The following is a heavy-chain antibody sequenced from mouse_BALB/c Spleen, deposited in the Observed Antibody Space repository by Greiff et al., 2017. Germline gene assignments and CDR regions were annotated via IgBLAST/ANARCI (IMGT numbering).Heavy chain of an antibody. CDR1: GFSLTSYG. V-gene: IGHV2-9*02. J-gene: IGHJ3*01. Sequence: VKLQESGPGLVAPSQSLSITCTVSGFSLTSYGVHWVRQPPGKGLEWLGVIWAGGSTNYNSALMSRLSISKDNSKSQVFLKMNSLQTDDTAMYYCARGAPLVPRTWFAYWGQGTLVTVSA. CDR3: ARGAPLVPRTWFAY. CDR2: IWAGGST. D-gene: IGHD2-10*02.